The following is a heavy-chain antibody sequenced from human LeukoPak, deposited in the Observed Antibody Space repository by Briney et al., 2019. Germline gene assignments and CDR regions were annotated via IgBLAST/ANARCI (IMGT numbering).Heavy chain of an antibody. CDR3: ARTYDILTGYFTYGMDV. D-gene: IGHD3-9*01. CDR1: VYTFTCYY. V-gene: IGHV1-2*02. J-gene: IGHJ6*02. Sequence: GASVTVSCTASVYTFTCYYMHWVRQAPGQGLEWMGWMNPNSGGTNYAQKFQGRVTMTRDTSNSTAYMELSRLRSDDTAVHYCARTYDILTGYFTYGMDVWGQGTTVTVSS. CDR2: MNPNSGGT.